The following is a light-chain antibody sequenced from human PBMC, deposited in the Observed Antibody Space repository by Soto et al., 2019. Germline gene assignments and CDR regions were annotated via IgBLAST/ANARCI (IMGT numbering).Light chain of an antibody. V-gene: IGKV1-5*03. CDR1: QSISNW. CDR3: QQYNSYPWT. J-gene: IGKJ1*01. Sequence: DIQMTQSPSTLSASVGDRVTITCRASQSISNWLAWYQQKPGKAPKLLIYKASSLESGAPSRFSGSGSGTEFTLTISSLQPDDFATYYFQQYNSYPWTFGQGTKVEIK. CDR2: KAS.